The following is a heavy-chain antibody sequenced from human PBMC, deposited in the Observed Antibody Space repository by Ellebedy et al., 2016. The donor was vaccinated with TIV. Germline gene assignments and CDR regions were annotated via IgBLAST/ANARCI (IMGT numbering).Heavy chain of an antibody. J-gene: IGHJ4*02. CDR2: INLGIGDT. CDR3: ARGYSYEFDY. CDR1: GYIFTTYA. D-gene: IGHD5-18*01. V-gene: IGHV1-3*01. Sequence: AASVKVSCKTSGYIFTTYAMHWVRQAPGQSLEWMGWINLGIGDTKYSQNFQGRLTITSDASASTVYMELSSRRSGDTAVYFCARGYSYEFDYWGQGTLVTVSS.